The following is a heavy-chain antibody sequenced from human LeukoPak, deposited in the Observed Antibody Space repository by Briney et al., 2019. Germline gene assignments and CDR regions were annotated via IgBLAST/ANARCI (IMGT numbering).Heavy chain of an antibody. CDR1: GFTFSNAW. CDR2: IKSKTDGGTT. D-gene: IGHD1-26*01. J-gene: IGHJ4*02. V-gene: IGHV3-15*01. Sequence: PGGSLRLSCAASGFTFSNAWMSWVRQAPGKGLEWVGRIKSKTDGGTTDYAAPVKGRFTISRDDSKNTLYLQMNSLRAEGTAVYYCAKGGGSWLDYWGQGTLVTVSS. CDR3: AKGGGSWLDY.